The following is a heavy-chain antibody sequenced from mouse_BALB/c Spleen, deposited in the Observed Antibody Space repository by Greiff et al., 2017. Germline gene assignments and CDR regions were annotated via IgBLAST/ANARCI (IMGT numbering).Heavy chain of an antibody. CDR3: ARNRYDWCFDV. CDR1: GFTFSSFG. V-gene: IGHV5-17*02. J-gene: IGHJ1*01. CDR2: ISSGSSTI. D-gene: IGHD2-14*01. Sequence: DVMLVESGGGLVQPGGSRKLSCAASGFTFSSFGMHWVRQAPEKGLEWVAYISSGSSTIYYADTVKGRFTISRDNPKNTLFLQMTSLRSEDTAMYYCARNRYDWCFDVWGGGTTVTVSS.